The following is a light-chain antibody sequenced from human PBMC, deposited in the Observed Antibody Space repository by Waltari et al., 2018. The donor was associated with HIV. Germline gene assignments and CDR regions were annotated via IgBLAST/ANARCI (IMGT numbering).Light chain of an antibody. V-gene: IGKV3-20*01. CDR3: QHFGSSHLT. J-gene: IGKJ4*01. CDR1: QSVSSSY. CDR2: GAS. Sequence: EIVLTQSPGTLSLSPGERGTLSCRASQSVSSSYLAWYQQKPGQAPRLLIYGASSRATGIPDRCSGSGSGTDFTLSISGLEPEDFAVYYCQHFGSSHLTFGGGTKVEIK.